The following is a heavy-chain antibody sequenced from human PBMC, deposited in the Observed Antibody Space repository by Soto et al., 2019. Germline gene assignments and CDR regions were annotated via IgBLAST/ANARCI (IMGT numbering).Heavy chain of an antibody. V-gene: IGHV4-30-2*01. J-gene: IGHJ4*02. Sequence: QLQLQESGSGLVKPSQTLSLTCAVSGGSISSGGYSWSWIRQPPGKGLEWIGYIYHSGSTYYNPSRRGRVTISVERSKNQCSLKLSSVTAADTAVYYCARAGGLGAVAADYWGQGTLVTVSS. CDR3: ARAGGLGAVAADY. CDR2: IYHSGST. CDR1: GGSISSGGYS. D-gene: IGHD6-19*01.